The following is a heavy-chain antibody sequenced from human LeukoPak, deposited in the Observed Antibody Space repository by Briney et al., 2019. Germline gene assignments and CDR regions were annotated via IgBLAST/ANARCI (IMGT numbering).Heavy chain of an antibody. J-gene: IGHJ5*02. CDR1: GYSFTNYW. CDR2: IDPSDSYT. Sequence: SGESLKISCKGSGYSFTNYWISWVRQMPGKGLEWVGRIDPSDSYTNYSPSFQGHVTISADKSISTAYLQWSSLKASDTAMYYCARLFRGNGASSGWYLNWFDPWGQGTLVTVSS. V-gene: IGHV5-10-1*01. D-gene: IGHD6-19*01. CDR3: ARLFRGNGASSGWYLNWFDP.